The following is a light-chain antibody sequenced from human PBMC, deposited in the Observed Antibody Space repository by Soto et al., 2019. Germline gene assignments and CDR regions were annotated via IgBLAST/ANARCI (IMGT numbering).Light chain of an antibody. CDR3: QQRSHWPLMYT. Sequence: EIVLTQSPATLSLSPGERATRSCRASQSVNSYLAWYQQKPGQAPRLLIYDASNRATGIPARFSGSGSGTDFSLTITSLEPEDFAVYYCQQRSHWPLMYTFGQGTKLEIK. J-gene: IGKJ2*01. CDR2: DAS. V-gene: IGKV3-11*01. CDR1: QSVNSY.